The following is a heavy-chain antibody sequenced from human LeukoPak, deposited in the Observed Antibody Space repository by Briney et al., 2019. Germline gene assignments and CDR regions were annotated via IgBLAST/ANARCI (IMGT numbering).Heavy chain of an antibody. J-gene: IGHJ6*02. CDR2: MNPNSGNT. D-gene: IGHD6-19*01. CDR1: GYTFTSYD. CDR3: ARGGSSGWTGGYSYYYYGMDV. Sequence: ASVKVSCKASGYTFTSYDINWVRQATGHGLEWMGWMNPNSGNTGYAQKFQGRVTMTRNTSISTAYMELSSLRSEDTAVYYCARGGSSGWTGGYSYYYYGMDVWGQGTTVTVSS. V-gene: IGHV1-8*01.